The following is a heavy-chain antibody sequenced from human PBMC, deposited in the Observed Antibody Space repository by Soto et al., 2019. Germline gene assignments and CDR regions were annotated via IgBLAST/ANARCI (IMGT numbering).Heavy chain of an antibody. CDR1: GFTFSSYW. CDR2: INSDGSSI. J-gene: IGHJ4*02. CDR3: ARETGYSSGWRQDY. V-gene: IGHV3-74*01. D-gene: IGHD6-19*01. Sequence: EVQLVESGGGLVQPGGSLRLSCAASGFTFSSYWMHWVRQAPGKGLVWVSRINSDGSSISYADSVKGRFTISRDNAKNTLYLQMNSLRVEDTAVYYSARETGYSSGWRQDYWGQGTLVAVSS.